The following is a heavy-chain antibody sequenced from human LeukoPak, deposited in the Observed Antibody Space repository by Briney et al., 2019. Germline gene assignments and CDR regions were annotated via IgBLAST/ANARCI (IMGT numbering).Heavy chain of an antibody. D-gene: IGHD6-13*01. CDR1: GGSISRDY. V-gene: IGHV4-59*01. Sequence: PSETLSLTCTVSGGSISRDYWSWVRQPPGKGLEWIGYIYYTGSTNYNPSLKSRVTISVDTSKNQFSLKLSSVTAADTAVYYCARDRPGGSSLDDWGQGTLVTVSS. CDR3: ARDRPGGSSLDD. CDR2: IYYTGST. J-gene: IGHJ4*02.